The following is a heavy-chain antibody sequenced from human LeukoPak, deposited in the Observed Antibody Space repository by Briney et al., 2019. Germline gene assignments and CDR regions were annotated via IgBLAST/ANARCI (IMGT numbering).Heavy chain of an antibody. CDR1: GYSFTSYW. Sequence: GESLKISCKGSGYSFTSYWIGWVRQMPGKGLEWMGIIYPGDSDTRYSPSFQGQVTISADKSISTAYLQWSSLKASDTAMYYCASSHAYSSGWYPLFDYWGQGTLVTVSS. J-gene: IGHJ4*02. CDR2: IYPGDSDT. V-gene: IGHV5-51*01. D-gene: IGHD6-19*01. CDR3: ASSHAYSSGWYPLFDY.